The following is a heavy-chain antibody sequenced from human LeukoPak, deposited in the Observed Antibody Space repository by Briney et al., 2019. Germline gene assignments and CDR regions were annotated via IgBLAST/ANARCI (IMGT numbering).Heavy chain of an antibody. V-gene: IGHV3-21*01. CDR1: GFTFSTYS. D-gene: IGHD7-27*01. CDR2: ISSGSSHI. J-gene: IGHJ4*02. Sequence: PGGSLRLPCTASGFTFSTYSMNWVRQAPGRGLEWVSSISSGSSHIYYADSVKGRFIISRDNAQNSLFLQMNSLRAEDTAVYYCARDMGTGEPAFDYWGQGTLVTVSS. CDR3: ARDMGTGEPAFDY.